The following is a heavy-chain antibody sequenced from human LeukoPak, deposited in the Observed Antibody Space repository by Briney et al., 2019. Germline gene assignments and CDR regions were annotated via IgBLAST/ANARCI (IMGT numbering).Heavy chain of an antibody. CDR2: ISGSGGST. D-gene: IGHD6-6*01. Sequence: PGGSLRLSCAVSGFTFRSYAMSWVRQAPGKGLEWVSAISGSGGSTYYADSVKGRFTISRDNSKNTLYLQMNSLRAEDTAVYYCAKGLRYSSSSPFDYWGQGTLVTVSS. J-gene: IGHJ4*02. CDR1: GFTFRSYA. V-gene: IGHV3-23*01. CDR3: AKGLRYSSSSPFDY.